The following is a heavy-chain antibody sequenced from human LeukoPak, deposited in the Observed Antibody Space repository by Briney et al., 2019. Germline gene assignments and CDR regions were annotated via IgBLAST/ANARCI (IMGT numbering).Heavy chain of an antibody. Sequence: GGSLRLSCAASGFTFSNAFMNWVRQAPGKGLEWVSAIRGSGDRTHYADSVKGRFTISRDNSKNTLYLQMNSLRAEDTAVYYCARDRITMVRGVSSYYYMDVWGKGTTVTISS. D-gene: IGHD3-10*01. V-gene: IGHV3-23*01. J-gene: IGHJ6*03. CDR3: ARDRITMVRGVSSYYYMDV. CDR2: IRGSGDRT. CDR1: GFTFSNAF.